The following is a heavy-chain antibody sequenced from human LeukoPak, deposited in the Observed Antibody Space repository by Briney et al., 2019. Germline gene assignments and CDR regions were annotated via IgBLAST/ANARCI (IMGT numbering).Heavy chain of an antibody. V-gene: IGHV4-4*02. D-gene: IGHD1-26*01. J-gene: IGHJ4*02. CDR3: SRESGAFCRLGY. CDR1: GASISSTNW. Sequence: SETLSLTCGVSGASISSTNWWSWVRQPPGQGLEWIGEISLTGETNYNPSLNGRVTMSLDEPRNQLSLDLTSATAADTAIYYCSRESGAFCRLGYWGQGTLVIVPP. CDR2: ISLTGET.